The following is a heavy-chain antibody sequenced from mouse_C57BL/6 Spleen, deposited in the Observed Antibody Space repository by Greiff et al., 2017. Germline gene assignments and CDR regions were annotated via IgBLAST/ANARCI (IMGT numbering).Heavy chain of an antibody. CDR1: GFNIKDDY. CDR2: IDPENGDT. D-gene: IGHD2-5*01. J-gene: IGHJ3*01. Sequence: EVQLQQSGAELVRPGASVKLSCTASGFNIKDDYMHWVKQRPEQGLEWIGWIDPENGDTEYASKFQGKATITADTSSNTAYLQLSSLTSEDTAVYYCTTSGDSNYESLFAYWGQGTLVTVSA. CDR3: TTSGDSNYESLFAY. V-gene: IGHV14-4*01.